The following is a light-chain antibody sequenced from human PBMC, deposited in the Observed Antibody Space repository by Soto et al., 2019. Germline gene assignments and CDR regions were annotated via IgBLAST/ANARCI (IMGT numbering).Light chain of an antibody. CDR1: QGVSRK. J-gene: IGKJ1*01. Sequence: DIVRPQSPATLSMAPGERVTFSCRASQGVSRKLAWYPHQPGQAPRLLISGASTGATGIPARFSGSGSGTEFTLTISSLQPDDFATYYCQHYNSYSEAFGQGTKVDI. CDR3: QHYNSYSEA. V-gene: IGKV3-15*01. CDR2: GAS.